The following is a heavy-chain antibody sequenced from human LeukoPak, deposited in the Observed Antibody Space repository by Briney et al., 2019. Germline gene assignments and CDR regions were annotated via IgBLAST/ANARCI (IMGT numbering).Heavy chain of an antibody. V-gene: IGHV5-51*01. D-gene: IGHD3-16*01. J-gene: IGHJ4*02. CDR1: EYSFTNYW. CDR3: ARVYGGIDY. CDR2: IYPGDSDT. Sequence: GESLKISCKGSEYSFTNYWIAWVRQMPGKGLEWMGLIYPGDSDTRYSPSFKGQVTISADKSISTAWLQWSSLKASDTAMYYCARVYGGIDYWGQGTLVTVSS.